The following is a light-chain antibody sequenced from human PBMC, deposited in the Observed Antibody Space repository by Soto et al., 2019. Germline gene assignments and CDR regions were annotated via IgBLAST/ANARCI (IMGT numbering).Light chain of an antibody. CDR3: QQLNSYPPT. J-gene: IGKJ2*01. CDR1: QGISSY. Sequence: IQLTQSPSSLSASVGDRVTVTCRASQGISSYLAWYQQQPGKAPKLLIYAASTLQRGVSSRFSGSGSGTDITRTISSLQPEDFATYYCQQLNSYPPTFGQGTKLEIK. V-gene: IGKV1-9*01. CDR2: AAS.